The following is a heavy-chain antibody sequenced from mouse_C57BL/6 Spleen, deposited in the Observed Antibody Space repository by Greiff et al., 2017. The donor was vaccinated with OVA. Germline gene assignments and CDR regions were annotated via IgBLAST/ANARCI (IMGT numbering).Heavy chain of an antibody. V-gene: IGHV1-55*01. Sequence: QVQLQQPGAELVKPGASVKLSCKASGYTFTSYWITWVKQRPGQGLEWIGDIYPGSGSTNYNEKFKSKATLTVDTSSSTAYMQLSSLTSEDSAVYYCSMCYYGSSPSWFAYWGQGTLVTVSA. CDR1: GYTFTSYW. J-gene: IGHJ3*01. CDR3: SMCYYGSSPSWFAY. D-gene: IGHD1-1*01. CDR2: IYPGSGST.